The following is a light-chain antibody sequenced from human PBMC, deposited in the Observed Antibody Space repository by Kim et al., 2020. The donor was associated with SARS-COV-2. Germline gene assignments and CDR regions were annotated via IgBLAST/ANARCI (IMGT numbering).Light chain of an antibody. CDR3: GTWDSSLSAYV. Sequence: GQKVTSSCSGSNSNIGNNYVSWYQQLPGTAPKLLIYDNNKRPSGIPDRFSGSKSGTSATLGITGLQTGDEADYYCGTWDSSLSAYVFGTGTKVTVL. J-gene: IGLJ1*01. CDR2: DNN. CDR1: NSNIGNNY. V-gene: IGLV1-51*01.